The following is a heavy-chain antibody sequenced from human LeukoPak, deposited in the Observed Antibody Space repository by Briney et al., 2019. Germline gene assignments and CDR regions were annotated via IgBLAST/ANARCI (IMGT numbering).Heavy chain of an antibody. V-gene: IGHV4-39*01. J-gene: IGHJ3*02. Sequence: SGTVSLTCTVSGDSLTSSSHYWGWIRQPPGKRLQWVASLHHTGRNYSNAALKSRVSISMDTAKSQFSLKVNSVTAADSGVYYCVAEMTASAAFDIWGQGTMVAVSS. CDR3: VAEMTASAAFDI. D-gene: IGHD2-21*02. CDR1: GDSLTSSSHY. CDR2: LHHTGRN.